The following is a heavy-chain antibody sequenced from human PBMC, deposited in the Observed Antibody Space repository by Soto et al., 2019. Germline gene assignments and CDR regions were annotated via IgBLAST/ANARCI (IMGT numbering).Heavy chain of an antibody. CDR2: ISTDGTGT. D-gene: IGHD6-19*01. V-gene: IGHV3-30-3*01. CDR1: GFSVSSSH. Sequence: PGGSLRLSCAASGFSVSSSHMIWVRQAPGKGLEWVALISTDGTGTYYADSVNGRFTISRDNSKNTLYLQFGSLRTDDTSVYYCARHRGPTLAGIVFFDYWGQGTLVTVSS. CDR3: ARHRGPTLAGIVFFDY. J-gene: IGHJ4*02.